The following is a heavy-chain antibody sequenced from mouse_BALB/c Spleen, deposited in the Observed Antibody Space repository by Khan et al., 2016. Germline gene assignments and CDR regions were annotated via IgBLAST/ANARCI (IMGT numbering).Heavy chain of an antibody. Sequence: VQLQESGAELAKPGASVKMSCKASGYTFTSYWMHWVKQRPGQGLEWIGYINPSTGYTEYNQKFKDKATLTADKSSSTAYMQLSSLTSEDSAVYYCARFDGYYYCDYWGQGTTLTVSS. V-gene: IGHV1-7*01. D-gene: IGHD2-3*01. CDR1: GYTFTSYW. J-gene: IGHJ2*01. CDR2: INPSTGYT. CDR3: ARFDGYYYCDY.